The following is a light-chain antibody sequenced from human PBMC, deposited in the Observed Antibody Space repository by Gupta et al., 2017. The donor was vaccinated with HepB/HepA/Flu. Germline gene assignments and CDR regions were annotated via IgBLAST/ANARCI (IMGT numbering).Light chain of an antibody. J-gene: IGKJ4*01. Sequence: EIVLTQSPGTLSLSPGERATLSCRASQSVSSSYLAWYQQKPGQAPRLLIYGASSRATGIPDRCSGSGAGTDVTLTISRREPEDFAVYYCQQYGSEHPQVTFGGGTKVEIK. CDR1: QSVSSSY. V-gene: IGKV3-20*01. CDR3: QQYGSEHPQVT. CDR2: GAS.